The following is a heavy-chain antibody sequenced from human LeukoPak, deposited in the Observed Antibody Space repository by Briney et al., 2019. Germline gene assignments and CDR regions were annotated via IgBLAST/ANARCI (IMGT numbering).Heavy chain of an antibody. CDR2: FDPEDGET. Sequence: ASVKVSCKVSGYTLTEFSMHWVRQAPGKGLEWMGGFDPEDGETIYAQELQGRVTMTKDTSTDTAYTELSSLRSEDTAVYYCATWYYYDSSDYYLADYWGQGTLVTVSS. D-gene: IGHD3-22*01. CDR1: GYTLTEFS. CDR3: ATWYYYDSSDYYLADY. J-gene: IGHJ4*02. V-gene: IGHV1-24*01.